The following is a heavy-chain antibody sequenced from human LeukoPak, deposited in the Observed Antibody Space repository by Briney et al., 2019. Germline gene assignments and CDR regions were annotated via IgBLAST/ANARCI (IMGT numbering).Heavy chain of an antibody. Sequence: QSGRSLRLSCAASGFTFSSYAMHWVRQAPGKGLEWVSAISGSGGSTYYADSVKGRFTISRDNSKNTLYLQMNSLRAEDTAVYYCAKDRYCSSTSCSNDYWGQGTLVTVSS. V-gene: IGHV3-23*01. CDR3: AKDRYCSSTSCSNDY. CDR1: GFTFSSYA. J-gene: IGHJ4*02. D-gene: IGHD2-2*01. CDR2: ISGSGGST.